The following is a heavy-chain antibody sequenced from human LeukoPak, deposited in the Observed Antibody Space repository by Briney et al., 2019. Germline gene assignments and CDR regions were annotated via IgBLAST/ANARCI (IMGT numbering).Heavy chain of an antibody. J-gene: IGHJ4*02. Sequence: PGGSLRLSCAASGFTFSSYSMNWVRQAPGKGLEWVSSISSSSSYIYYADSVKGRFTISRDNAKNSLYLQMNSLRAGDTAVYYCARDDAGYIDYWGQGTLVTVSS. D-gene: IGHD6-13*01. CDR1: GFTFSSYS. CDR2: ISSSSSYI. V-gene: IGHV3-21*01. CDR3: ARDDAGYIDY.